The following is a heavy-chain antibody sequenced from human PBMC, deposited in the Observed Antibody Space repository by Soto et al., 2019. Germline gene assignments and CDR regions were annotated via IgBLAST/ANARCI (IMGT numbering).Heavy chain of an antibody. V-gene: IGHV3-30-3*01. J-gene: IGHJ6*02. CDR1: GFTFSSYA. D-gene: IGHD3-10*01. Sequence: GGSLRLSCAASGFTFSSYAMHWVRQAPGKGLEWVAVISYDGSNKYYADSVKGRFTISRDNSTNTLYLQMNSLRAEDTAVYYCARVRSVRGVIAGYYYGMDVWGQGTTVTVSS. CDR3: ARVRSVRGVIAGYYYGMDV. CDR2: ISYDGSNK.